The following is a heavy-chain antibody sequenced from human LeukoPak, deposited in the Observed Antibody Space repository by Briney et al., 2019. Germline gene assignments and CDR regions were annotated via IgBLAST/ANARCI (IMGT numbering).Heavy chain of an antibody. Sequence: GASVKVSCKASGGTFSSYAISWVRQAPGQGLEWMGWINPNSGGTNYAQKFQGRVTMTRDMSTSTVYMELSSLRSEDTAVYYCAIRPDYGDPTFDYWGQGTLVTVSS. D-gene: IGHD4-17*01. V-gene: IGHV1-8*02. J-gene: IGHJ4*02. CDR3: AIRPDYGDPTFDY. CDR2: INPNSGGT. CDR1: GGTFSSYA.